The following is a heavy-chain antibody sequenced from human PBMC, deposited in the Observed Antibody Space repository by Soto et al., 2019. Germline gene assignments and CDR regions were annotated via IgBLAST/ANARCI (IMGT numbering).Heavy chain of an antibody. J-gene: IGHJ4*02. CDR2: IWYDGSNK. CDR3: ARDQDVVVPAAITGLDY. CDR1: GFTFSSYG. Sequence: QVQLVESGGGVVQPGRSLRLSCAASGFTFSSYGMHWVRQAPGKGLEWVAVIWYDGSNKYYADSVKGRFTISRDNSKNTLYLQMNSLRAEDTAVYYCARDQDVVVPAAITGLDYWGQGTLGTVSS. V-gene: IGHV3-33*01. D-gene: IGHD2-2*02.